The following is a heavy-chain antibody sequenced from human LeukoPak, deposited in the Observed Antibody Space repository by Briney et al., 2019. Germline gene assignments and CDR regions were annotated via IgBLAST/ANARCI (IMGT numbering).Heavy chain of an antibody. CDR2: INCNTGGA. J-gene: IGHJ6*02. Sequence: ASVKVSCKASGYTFTGYYIYWVRQAPGQGLEWMGWINCNTGGADHAQKFQGRVTMTRDTSITTVYMELSSLRSDDTAVYYCARSGYYYGLDVWGQGTTVTVSS. CDR3: ARSGYYYGLDV. V-gene: IGHV1-2*02. CDR1: GYTFTGYY.